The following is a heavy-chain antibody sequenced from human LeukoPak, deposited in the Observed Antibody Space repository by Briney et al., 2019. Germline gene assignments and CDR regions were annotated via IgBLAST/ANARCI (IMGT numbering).Heavy chain of an antibody. CDR3: ASGGANWNYNDY. D-gene: IGHD1-20*01. Sequence: GGSLRLSCAASGFTVSSNYMSWVRQAPGKGLEWVSGIYSGGSTYYADSVKGRFTISRDNFKNTLYLQMNSLRAEDTAVYYCASGGANWNYNDYWGQGTLVTVSS. V-gene: IGHV3-66*02. CDR1: GFTVSSNY. J-gene: IGHJ4*02. CDR2: IYSGGST.